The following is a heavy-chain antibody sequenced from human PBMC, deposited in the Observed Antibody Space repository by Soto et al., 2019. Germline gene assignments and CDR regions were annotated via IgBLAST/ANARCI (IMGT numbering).Heavy chain of an antibody. V-gene: IGHV3-11*01. Sequence: QVQLVESGGGLVKPGGSLRLSCAASGFTFSDYYMSWIRQAPGNGLEWVSYISSSGSTIYYADSVQGRFTISRDNAKSALYRQMRIQSAEDTAVYCCAGRSSIAARFGWFDPWGQGTLVTVSS. CDR2: ISSSGSTI. J-gene: IGHJ5*02. CDR3: AGRSSIAARFGWFDP. D-gene: IGHD6-6*01. CDR1: GFTFSDYY.